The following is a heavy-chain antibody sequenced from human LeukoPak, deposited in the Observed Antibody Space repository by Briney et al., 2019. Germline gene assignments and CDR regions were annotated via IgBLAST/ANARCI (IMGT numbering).Heavy chain of an antibody. CDR2: INHSGST. J-gene: IGHJ5*02. CDR3: ARVDGYSSSWRP. V-gene: IGHV4-34*01. Sequence: KSSETLSLTCAVHGGSFSGYYWSWIRQAPGKGLEWIGEINHSGSTNYNPSLKSRVTISVDTSKNQFSLKLSSVTAADTAVYYCARVDGYSSSWRPWGQGTLVTVSS. D-gene: IGHD6-13*01. CDR1: GGSFSGYY.